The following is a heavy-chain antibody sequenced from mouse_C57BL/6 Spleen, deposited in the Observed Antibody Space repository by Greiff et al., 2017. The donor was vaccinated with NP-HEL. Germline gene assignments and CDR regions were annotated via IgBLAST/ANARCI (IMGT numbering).Heavy chain of an antibody. Sequence: EVLLVESGGGLVQPGGSLKLSCAASGFTFSDYYMYWVRQTPEKRLEWVAYISNGGGSTYYPDTVKGRFTISRDNAKITLYLQMSRLKSEDTAMEYCARGNYYGSSYWYFDVWGTGTTVTVSS. J-gene: IGHJ1*03. CDR1: GFTFSDYY. V-gene: IGHV5-12*01. CDR3: ARGNYYGSSYWYFDV. D-gene: IGHD1-1*01. CDR2: ISNGGGST.